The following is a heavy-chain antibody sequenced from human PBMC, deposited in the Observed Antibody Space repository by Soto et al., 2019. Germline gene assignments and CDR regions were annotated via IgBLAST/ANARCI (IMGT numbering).Heavy chain of an antibody. CDR2: IYYTGST. V-gene: IGHV4-61*01. Sequence: SDTLSLTCTVSGCSVSSESHYWSWIRQTPGKGLEWIGYIYYTGSTNYNPSLKGRVTMTRDTSISTAYMELSRLRSDDTAVYYCARVTKGPYLPLDSGDDAFDIWGQGTMVTVSS. D-gene: IGHD6-25*01. J-gene: IGHJ3*02. CDR1: GCSVSSESHY. CDR3: ARVTKGPYLPLDSGDDAFDI.